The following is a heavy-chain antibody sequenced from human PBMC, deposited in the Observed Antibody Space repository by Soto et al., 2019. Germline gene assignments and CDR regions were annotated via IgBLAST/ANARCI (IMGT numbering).Heavy chain of an antibody. CDR3: ARDKGDGSWSYYGY. J-gene: IGHJ4*02. CDR2: ISAYNGNT. Sequence: QVQLVQSGAEVKKPGASVKVSCKASGYPYTSYGISWVRHAPGQGLEWMGWISAYNGNTNYAQKLQGRVTMTTDTSTSTAYMELRSLRSDDTAVYYCARDKGDGSWSYYGYWGQGTLVTVSS. V-gene: IGHV1-18*01. D-gene: IGHD3-10*01. CDR1: GYPYTSYG.